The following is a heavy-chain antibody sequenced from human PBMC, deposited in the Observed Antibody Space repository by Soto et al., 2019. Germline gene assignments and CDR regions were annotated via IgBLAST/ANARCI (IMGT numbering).Heavy chain of an antibody. D-gene: IGHD3-10*01. J-gene: IGHJ4*02. CDR2: IYSGGST. CDR1: GFTVSSNY. Sequence: PGGSLRLSCAASGFTVSSNYMSWVRQAPGKGLEWVSVIYSGGSTYYADSVKGRFTISRDNSKNTLYLQMNSLRAEDTAVYYCARGPSYYGPGYYFDYWGQGTLVTVSS. V-gene: IGHV3-66*01. CDR3: ARGPSYYGPGYYFDY.